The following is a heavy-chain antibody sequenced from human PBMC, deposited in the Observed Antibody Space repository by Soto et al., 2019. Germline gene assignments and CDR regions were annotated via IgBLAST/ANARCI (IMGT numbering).Heavy chain of an antibody. Sequence: LTPTGTVSGGSCKSGRYSWIWIRQPPGKGLEWIGYVYHTVRTSYNPSLKSRVSISMDTSKNQFSLNLDSVTAADTAVYFCARDFAYFDSWGQGTLVTVPS. V-gene: IGHV4-61*01. CDR2: VYHTVRT. D-gene: IGHD3-3*01. CDR1: GGSCKSGRYS. CDR3: ARDFAYFDS. J-gene: IGHJ4*02.